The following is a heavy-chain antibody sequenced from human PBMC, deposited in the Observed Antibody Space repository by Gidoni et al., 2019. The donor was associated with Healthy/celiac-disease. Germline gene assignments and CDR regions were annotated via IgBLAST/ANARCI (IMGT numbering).Heavy chain of an antibody. CDR3: ARGDYDFWSGYYTGLFDY. CDR1: GFTFSSYE. D-gene: IGHD3-3*01. Sequence: EVQLVESGGGLVQPGGSLRLSCAASGFTFSSYEMTWVRQAPGKGLEWVSYISSSGSTIYYADSVKGRFTISRDNAKNSLYLQMNSLRAEDTAVYYCARGDYDFWSGYYTGLFDYWGQGTLVTVSS. V-gene: IGHV3-48*03. CDR2: ISSSGSTI. J-gene: IGHJ4*02.